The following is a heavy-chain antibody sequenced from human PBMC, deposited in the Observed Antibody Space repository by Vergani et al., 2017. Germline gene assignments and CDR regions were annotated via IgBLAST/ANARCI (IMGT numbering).Heavy chain of an antibody. CDR3: AKHFRGWGIDY. CDR2: IQFDGSNQ. CDR1: RFTLCNYD. D-gene: IGHD3-16*01. Sequence: QVQLVESGGGVVQRGGSLRLFRATFRFTLCNYDMQWIREGPGKGVEFVAFIQFDGSNQYYEDSVKGRFTLSRDLSKNTLYLQMNSLRTDDTATYYCAKHFRGWGIDYWGQGTQVIVSS. J-gene: IGHJ4*02. V-gene: IGHV3-30*02.